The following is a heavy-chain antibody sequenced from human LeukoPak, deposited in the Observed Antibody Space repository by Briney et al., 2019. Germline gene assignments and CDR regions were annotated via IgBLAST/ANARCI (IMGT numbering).Heavy chain of an antibody. CDR2: INHSGST. Sequence: PSETLSLTCAVYGGSFSGYYWSWIRQPPGKRLEWIGEINHSGSTNYNPSLKSRVTISVDTSKNQFSLKLSSVTAADTAVYYCARGASGLFFDYWGQGTLVTVSS. D-gene: IGHD3-10*01. J-gene: IGHJ4*02. V-gene: IGHV4-34*01. CDR1: GGSFSGYY. CDR3: ARGASGLFFDY.